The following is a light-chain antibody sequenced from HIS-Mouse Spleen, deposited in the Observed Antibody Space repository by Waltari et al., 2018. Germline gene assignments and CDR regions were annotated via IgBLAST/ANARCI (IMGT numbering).Light chain of an antibody. CDR1: ALPKNY. Sequence: SYELTQPPSVSVSRGQTARITCPGDALPKNYADWYQQKSGQAPVLVFYEDSKRPSGIPERFSGSNSGNTATLTISRVEAGDEADYYCQVWDSSSDHVVFGGGTKLTVL. CDR2: EDS. CDR3: QVWDSSSDHVV. V-gene: IGLV3-10*01. J-gene: IGLJ2*01.